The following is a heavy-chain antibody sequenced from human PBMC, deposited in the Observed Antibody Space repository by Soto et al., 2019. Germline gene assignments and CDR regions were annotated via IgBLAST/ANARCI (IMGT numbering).Heavy chain of an antibody. J-gene: IGHJ4*02. CDR1: GGSISSGDYY. V-gene: IGHV4-30-4*01. Sequence: QMQLQESGPGLVKPSQTLSPTCTVSGGSISSGDYYWSWIRQPPGKGLEWIGYIYYSGNTHYNPSLKSRVTISVDTSNNQFSLKLSSVTAADTAVYYCARASAYTASDFDYWGQGTLVTVSS. CDR2: IYYSGNT. D-gene: IGHD5-18*01. CDR3: ARASAYTASDFDY.